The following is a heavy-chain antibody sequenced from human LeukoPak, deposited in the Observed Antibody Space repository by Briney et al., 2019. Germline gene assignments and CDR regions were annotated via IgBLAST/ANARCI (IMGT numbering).Heavy chain of an antibody. Sequence: YPGGSLRLSCAASGFTFTAYTMNWVRQAPGKGLEWVSSITGSFYIFQADSVKGRFTISRDNAKNSLYLQMDSLRPEDTAVYYCAKWAYGSGTLVDYWGQGTLVTVSS. CDR1: GFTFTAYT. CDR3: AKWAYGSGTLVDY. J-gene: IGHJ4*02. D-gene: IGHD3-10*01. V-gene: IGHV3-69-1*02. CDR2: ITGSFYI.